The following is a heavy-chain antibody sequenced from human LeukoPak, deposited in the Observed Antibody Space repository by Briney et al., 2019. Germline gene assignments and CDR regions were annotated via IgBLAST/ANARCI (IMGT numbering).Heavy chain of an antibody. V-gene: IGHV3-30*02. CDR3: AKSVPRYSGYGPEYFDH. J-gene: IGHJ4*02. D-gene: IGHD5-12*01. CDR1: GFTFSSYG. Sequence: GGFLRLSCAASGFTFSSYGMHWVRQAPGKGLEWVAFIRYDGSNKYYADSVKGRFTISRDNSKNTLYLQMNSLRAEDTAVYYCAKSVPRYSGYGPEYFDHWGQGTLVTVSS. CDR2: IRYDGSNK.